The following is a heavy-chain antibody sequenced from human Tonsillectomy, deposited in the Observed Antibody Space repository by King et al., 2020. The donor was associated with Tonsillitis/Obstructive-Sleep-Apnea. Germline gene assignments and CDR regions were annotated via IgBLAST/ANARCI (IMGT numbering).Heavy chain of an antibody. D-gene: IGHD3-9*01. CDR3: TSDTLDILTGYPREDFDY. Sequence: VQLVESGGGLVKPGRSLRLSCTASGFTFGDYAMSWFRQAPGKGLEWVGFIRSKAYGGTTGYAASVKGRFTISRDDSKSIAYLQMNSLTTEDTAVYYCTSDTLDILTGYPREDFDYWGQGTLVTVSS. V-gene: IGHV3-49*05. CDR1: GFTFGDYA. J-gene: IGHJ4*02. CDR2: IRSKAYGGTT.